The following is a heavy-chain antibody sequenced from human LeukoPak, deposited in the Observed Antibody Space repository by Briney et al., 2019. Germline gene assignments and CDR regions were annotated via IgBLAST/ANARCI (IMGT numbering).Heavy chain of an antibody. Sequence: PGGSLRLSCVASAFTFNNYWMHWVRQAPGKGLEWVAFIRYDGSNKYYADSVKGRFTISRDNSKNTLYLQMNSLRAEDTAVYYCANSLECDYWGQGTLVTVSS. D-gene: IGHD3-3*01. CDR3: ANSLECDY. CDR2: IRYDGSNK. CDR1: AFTFNNYW. V-gene: IGHV3-30*02. J-gene: IGHJ4*02.